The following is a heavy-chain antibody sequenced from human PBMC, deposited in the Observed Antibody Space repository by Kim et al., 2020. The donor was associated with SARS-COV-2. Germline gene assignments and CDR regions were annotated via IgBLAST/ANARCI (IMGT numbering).Heavy chain of an antibody. CDR1: GYTFISYT. J-gene: IGHJ5*02. Sequence: ASVKVSCKTSGYTFISYTIHWVRQAPGQSLEWMGWIIPGNDNTKYSQKFQGRVTITRDTSANIAYMELSSLRSEDTAVYYCARGVGHCSSTSCYHWFDPWGQGTLVTVSS. V-gene: IGHV1-3*01. CDR3: ARGVGHCSSTSCYHWFDP. D-gene: IGHD2-2*01. CDR2: IIPGNDNT.